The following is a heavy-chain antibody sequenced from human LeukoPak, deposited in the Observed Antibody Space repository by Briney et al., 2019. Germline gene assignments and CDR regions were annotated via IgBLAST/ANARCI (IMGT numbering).Heavy chain of an antibody. D-gene: IGHD3-9*01. CDR3: ARFFYDILIGYYQYFDY. J-gene: IGHJ4*02. CDR2: IYRDGSS. V-gene: IGHV3-66*01. CDR1: GLSVSSNY. Sequence: GGSLRLSCVASGLSVSSNYMSWVRQAPGKGLEWVSVIYRDGSSYYAESVKGRFTISRDNSKNTLYIQMNSLRAEDTAVYYCARFFYDILIGYYQYFDYWGQGTLVTVSS.